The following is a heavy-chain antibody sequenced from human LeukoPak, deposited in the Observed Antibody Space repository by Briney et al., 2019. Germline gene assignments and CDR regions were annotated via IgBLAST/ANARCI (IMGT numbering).Heavy chain of an antibody. CDR1: GYTFTGYY. CDR2: INPNSGGT. V-gene: IGHV1-2*02. J-gene: IGHJ4*02. Sequence: ASVKVSCKASGYTFTGYYMHWVRQAPGQGLEWTGWINPNSGGTNYAQKFQGRVTMTRDTSIGTAYMELSRLRSDDTAVYYCARDYKYSGYDSEYYFDYWGQGTLVTVSS. D-gene: IGHD5-12*01. CDR3: ARDYKYSGYDSEYYFDY.